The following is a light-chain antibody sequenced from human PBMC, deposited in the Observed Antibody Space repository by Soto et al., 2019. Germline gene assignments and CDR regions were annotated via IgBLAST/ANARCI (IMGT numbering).Light chain of an antibody. Sequence: DIQMTQSPSTLSASVGDRVIITCRASQSISNWLAWYQQKPGKAPKLLIYKASSLESGVPSKFSGSGSATEFTLTISSLQPDDFATYYCQQYNTYLWTFGQGTKVEIK. V-gene: IGKV1-5*03. CDR3: QQYNTYLWT. CDR1: QSISNW. CDR2: KAS. J-gene: IGKJ1*01.